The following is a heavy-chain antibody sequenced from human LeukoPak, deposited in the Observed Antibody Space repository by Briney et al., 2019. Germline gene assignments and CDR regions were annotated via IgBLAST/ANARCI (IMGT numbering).Heavy chain of an antibody. CDR3: AKDIGSYYDY. D-gene: IGHD3-10*01. CDR2: ISDDGSNK. CDR1: GFTFSSYA. Sequence: SGGSLRLSCAASGFTFSSYAMNWVRQAPGKGLEWVAVISDDGSNKYYADSVKGRFTISRDNSKNTLYLEMNSLRAEDTAVYYCAKDIGSYYDYWGQGILVTVSS. J-gene: IGHJ4*02. V-gene: IGHV3-30*04.